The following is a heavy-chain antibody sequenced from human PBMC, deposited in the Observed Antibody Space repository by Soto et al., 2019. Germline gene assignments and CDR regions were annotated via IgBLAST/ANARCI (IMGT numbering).Heavy chain of an antibody. Sequence: ASVKVSCKVSGYTLTELSMHWVRQAPGKGLEWMGGFDPEDGETIYAQKFQGRVTMTEDTSTDTAYMELSSLRSEDTAVYYCATGVHTIAPPDYWGQGTLVTVSS. CDR3: ATGVHTIAPPDY. J-gene: IGHJ4*02. V-gene: IGHV1-24*01. CDR2: FDPEDGET. CDR1: GYTLTELS. D-gene: IGHD3-3*01.